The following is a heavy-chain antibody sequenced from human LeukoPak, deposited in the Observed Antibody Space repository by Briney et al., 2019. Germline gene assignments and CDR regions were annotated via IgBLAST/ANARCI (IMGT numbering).Heavy chain of an antibody. V-gene: IGHV1-24*01. J-gene: IGHJ4*02. D-gene: IGHD6-19*01. Sequence: ASVKVSCKVSGYTLTELSMHWVRQAPGKGLEWMGGFDPEDGETIYAQKFQGRVTMTEDTSTDTAYMELSSLRSEDTAVYCCATTRRLLSGWYTFDYWGQGTLVTVSS. CDR1: GYTLTELS. CDR3: ATTRRLLSGWYTFDY. CDR2: FDPEDGET.